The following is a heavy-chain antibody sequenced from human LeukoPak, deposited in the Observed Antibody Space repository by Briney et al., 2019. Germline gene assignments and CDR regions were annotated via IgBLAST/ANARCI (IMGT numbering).Heavy chain of an antibody. Sequence: GGSLRLSCAASGFTFSSYGMHWVRQVPGKGLEWVAVIWYDGSNKYYADSVKGRFTISRDNSKNTLYLQMNSLRAEDTAVYYCARDLDSSGYYLDDYWGQGTLVTVSS. CDR1: GFTFSSYG. J-gene: IGHJ4*02. V-gene: IGHV3-33*01. CDR2: IWYDGSNK. D-gene: IGHD3-22*01. CDR3: ARDLDSSGYYLDDY.